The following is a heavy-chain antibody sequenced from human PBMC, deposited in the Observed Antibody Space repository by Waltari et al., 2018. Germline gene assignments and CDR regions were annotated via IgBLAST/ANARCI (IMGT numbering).Heavy chain of an antibody. Sequence: QVQLVQSGAEVKKPGASVKVSCKASGYTFTSYYMHWVRQAPGQGLEWMGIINPSGGSTSSAQKFQGRVTMTRDTSTSTVYMELSSLRSEDTAVYYCARDMRRWLQLPGSGFNAFDIWGQGTMVTVSS. CDR1: GYTFTSYY. J-gene: IGHJ3*02. CDR2: INPSGGST. V-gene: IGHV1-46*01. CDR3: ARDMRRWLQLPGSGFNAFDI. D-gene: IGHD5-12*01.